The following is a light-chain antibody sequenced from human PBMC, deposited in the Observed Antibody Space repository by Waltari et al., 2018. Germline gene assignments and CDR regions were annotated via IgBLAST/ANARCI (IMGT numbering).Light chain of an antibody. J-gene: IGKJ3*01. Sequence: EIVLTQSPGPLSLSPGESASLSCRASQTITSGNLTWLQQRPGQAPRLLVFGASNRAAGTPDRFTGSGSGTDFTLTISPLEPEDSATYYCQQYENSPFTFGPGTKVEIK. CDR2: GAS. CDR3: QQYENSPFT. CDR1: QTITSGN. V-gene: IGKV3-20*01.